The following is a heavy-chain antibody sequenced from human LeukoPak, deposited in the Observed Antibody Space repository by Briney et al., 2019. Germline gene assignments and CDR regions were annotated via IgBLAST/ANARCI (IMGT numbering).Heavy chain of an antibody. CDR3: ARVSCCGYYYYMGV. J-gene: IGHJ6*03. V-gene: IGHV4-4*07. CDR2: IYTSGST. Sequence: SETLSLTCTVSGGSISSYYWSWIRQPAGKGLEWIGRIYTSGSTNYNPSLKSRVTISVDKSKNQFSLKLSSVTAADTAVYYCARVSCCGYYYYMGVWGKGTTVTVSS. CDR1: GGSISSYY. D-gene: IGHD2-15*01.